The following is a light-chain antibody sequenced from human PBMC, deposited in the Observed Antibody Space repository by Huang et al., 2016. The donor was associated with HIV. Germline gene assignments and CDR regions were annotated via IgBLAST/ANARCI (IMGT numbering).Light chain of an antibody. CDR3: QQFGSSPPYS. V-gene: IGKV3-20*01. Sequence: EIVLTQSPDTLSLSPGERATVSCRAIQSVTRNYLAWYRQRPGQAPKLLIYGASTRATGIPDRCSGSESGTDCTLTISRRAPEYFAVYYCQQFGSSPPYSFGQGTKLEIK. J-gene: IGKJ2*03. CDR1: QSVTRNY. CDR2: GAS.